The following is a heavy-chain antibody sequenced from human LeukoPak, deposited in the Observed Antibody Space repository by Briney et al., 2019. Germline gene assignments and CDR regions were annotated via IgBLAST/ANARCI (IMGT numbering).Heavy chain of an antibody. D-gene: IGHD3-10*01. CDR3: ARVWRSGFGELFYYFDY. V-gene: IGHV4-59*01. J-gene: IGHJ4*02. Sequence: SPPETLSLACTVSGGSISSYYWSWIRQPPGKGLEWIGYIYYSGSTNYNPSLKSRVTISVDTSKNQFSLKLSSVTAADTAVYYCARVWRSGFGELFYYFDYWGQGTLVTVSS. CDR1: GGSISSYY. CDR2: IYYSGST.